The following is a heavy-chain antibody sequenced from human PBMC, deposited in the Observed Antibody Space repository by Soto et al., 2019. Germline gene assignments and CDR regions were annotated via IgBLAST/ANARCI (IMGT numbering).Heavy chain of an antibody. CDR3: ARGGLRYCSGGSCYRYYYMDV. V-gene: IGHV3-23*01. CDR2: ISGSGGST. CDR1: GFTFRSYA. Sequence: GGSLRLSSAASGFTFRSYAMSWVRQAPGKGLEWVSAISGSGGSTYYADSVKGRFTIPRDNSKNTQYLQMNSLRAEDTAIYYCARGGLRYCSGGSCYRYYYMDVWGKGTTVTVSS. J-gene: IGHJ6*03. D-gene: IGHD2-15*01.